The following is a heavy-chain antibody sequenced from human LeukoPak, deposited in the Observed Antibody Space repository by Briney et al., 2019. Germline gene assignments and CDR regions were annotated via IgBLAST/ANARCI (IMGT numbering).Heavy chain of an antibody. CDR3: ARDSSARDFDY. Sequence: GGSLRLSCAGSGVTFSRYSMNWFRQAPGKGLEWVSYISSSGSTIYYADSVKGRFTISRDNAKNSLYLQMNSLRAEDTAVYYCARDSSARDFDYWGQGTLVTVSS. V-gene: IGHV3-48*04. CDR2: ISSSGSTI. J-gene: IGHJ4*02. CDR1: GVTFSRYS.